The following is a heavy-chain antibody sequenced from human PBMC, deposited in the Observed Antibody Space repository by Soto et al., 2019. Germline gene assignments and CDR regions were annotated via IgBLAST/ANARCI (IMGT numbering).Heavy chain of an antibody. D-gene: IGHD6-19*01. V-gene: IGHV3-21*06. CDR2: ISTSGSYI. CDR3: ASEAGWYALDY. J-gene: IGHJ4*02. Sequence: EVQLVESGGGLVKPGGSLRLSCAASGFTFSSYTMHWVRQAPWKGLEWVSFISTSGSYIYYADAFKGRFTISRDNAKNSLYLQMNSLRAEDTAVYYWASEAGWYALDYWGQGTLVTVAS. CDR1: GFTFSSYT.